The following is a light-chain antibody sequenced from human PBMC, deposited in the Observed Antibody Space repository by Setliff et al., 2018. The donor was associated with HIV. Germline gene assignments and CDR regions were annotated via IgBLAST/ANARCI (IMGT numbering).Light chain of an antibody. Sequence: QSALAQPASESGSPGQSITISCTGTSSDVGAYNYVSWYQQHPGKAPKFMIYDVNKRPSGVSNRFSGSKSGNTASLTISGLQAEDEADYYCSSYTSNNLYVFGTGTKV. V-gene: IGLV2-14*01. CDR2: DVN. CDR3: SSYTSNNLYV. J-gene: IGLJ1*01. CDR1: SSDVGAYNY.